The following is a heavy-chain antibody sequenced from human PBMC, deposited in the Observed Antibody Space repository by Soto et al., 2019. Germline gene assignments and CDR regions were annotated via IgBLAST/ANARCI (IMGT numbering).Heavy chain of an antibody. V-gene: IGHV1-24*01. CDR2: FDPEDGET. CDR3: ARDVAAAAP. CDR1: GYTLTELS. D-gene: IGHD6-25*01. Sequence: ASVKVSCKVSGYTLTELSMHWVRQAPGKGLEWMGGFDPEDGETIYAQKFQGRVTITMDTSASTAYMELSSLRSEDTAVYYCARDVAAAAPWGQGTLVTVSS. J-gene: IGHJ5*02.